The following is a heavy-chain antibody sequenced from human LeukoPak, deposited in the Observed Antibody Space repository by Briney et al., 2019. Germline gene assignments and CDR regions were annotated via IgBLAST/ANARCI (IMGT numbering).Heavy chain of an antibody. CDR3: AKVKVGSWPPRDY. J-gene: IGHJ4*02. CDR2: ISGSGGST. D-gene: IGHD6-13*01. V-gene: IGHV3-23*01. Sequence: PSETLSLTCTVSGGSISSSSYYWGWIRQPPGKGLEWVSAISGSGGSTYYADSVKGRFTISRDNSKNTLYLQMNSLRAEDTAVYYCAKVKVGSWPPRDYWGQGTLVTVSS. CDR1: GGSISSSSYY.